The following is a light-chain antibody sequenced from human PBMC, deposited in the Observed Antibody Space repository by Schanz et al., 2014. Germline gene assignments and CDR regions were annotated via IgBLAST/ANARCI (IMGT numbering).Light chain of an antibody. CDR2: SND. Sequence: QSVLTQPPSASGTPGQRVTISCSGSSSNIGSNTANWYQQLPGTAPKLLIFSNDHRPSGVPDRFSGSKSVNTASLTISGLQAEDEADYYCCSYAGKYTWVFGGGTKLTVL. V-gene: IGLV1-44*01. CDR1: SSNIGSNT. J-gene: IGLJ3*02. CDR3: CSYAGKYTWV.